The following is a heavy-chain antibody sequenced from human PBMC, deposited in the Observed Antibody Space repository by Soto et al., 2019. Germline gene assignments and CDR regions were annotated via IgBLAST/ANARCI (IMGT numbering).Heavy chain of an antibody. CDR1: GYTFTDHY. CDR2: IHPNSGDT. J-gene: IGHJ5*02. Sequence: QVQLVQSGAEVKEPGASVKVSCRTSGYTFTDHYINWVRQAPGQGPEYMGWIHPNSGDTKYTQRFQGRVTMTRDTSIGTAYMELRRLTSDDTAVYYCARELSRQSWKWFDPWGQGTLVTVSS. CDR3: ARELSRQSWKWFDP. D-gene: IGHD1-1*01. V-gene: IGHV1-2*02.